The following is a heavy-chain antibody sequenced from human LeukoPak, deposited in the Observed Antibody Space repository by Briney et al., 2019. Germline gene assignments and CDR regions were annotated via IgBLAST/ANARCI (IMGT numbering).Heavy chain of an antibody. V-gene: IGHV3-73*01. CDR1: GFTFSGSA. J-gene: IGHJ5*02. CDR3: TRQGLTTMVRDL. CDR2: IRSKANSYAT. Sequence: GGSLRLSCAASGFTFSGSAMHWVRQASGKGVEWAGRIRSKANSYATAYAASVKGRFTISRDDSKNTAYLQMNSLKTEDTAVYYCTRQGLTTMVRDLWGQGTLVTVSS. D-gene: IGHD3-10*01.